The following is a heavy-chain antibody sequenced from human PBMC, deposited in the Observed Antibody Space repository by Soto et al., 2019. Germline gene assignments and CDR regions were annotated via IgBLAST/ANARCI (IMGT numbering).Heavy chain of an antibody. CDR2: ISGSGGST. Sequence: EVQLLESGGGLVQPGGSLRLSCAASGFTFSSYAMSWVRQAPGKGLEWVSAISGSGGSTYYADSVKGRFTISRDNSKNTLYVQMHSLRGEDTAGYYCAKGQSDLLWYYDLWGRGTLVTVSS. CDR1: GFTFSSYA. CDR3: AKGQSDLLWYYDL. J-gene: IGHJ2*01. V-gene: IGHV3-23*01.